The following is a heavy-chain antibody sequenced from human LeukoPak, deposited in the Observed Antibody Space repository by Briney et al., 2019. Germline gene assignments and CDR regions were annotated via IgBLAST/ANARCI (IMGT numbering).Heavy chain of an antibody. Sequence: KPSETLSLTCTVSGGSITSYHWSWIRQPPGKGLEWIGYIYYSGSTNYNSSLKSRVTISIDTSKNQFSLKLSSVTAADTAVYYCTRVGDFVFRDWGQGTLVTVSS. CDR2: IYYSGST. V-gene: IGHV4-59*01. CDR1: GGSITSYH. CDR3: TRVGDFVFRD. D-gene: IGHD4-17*01. J-gene: IGHJ4*02.